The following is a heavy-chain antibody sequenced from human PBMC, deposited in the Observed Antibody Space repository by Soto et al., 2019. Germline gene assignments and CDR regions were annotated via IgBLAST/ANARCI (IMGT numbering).Heavy chain of an antibody. CDR2: IYYSGST. CDR1: YGTINIGGDY. CDR3: ARAERITIFGL. D-gene: IGHD3-3*01. Sequence: VAYGTINIGGDYWSLKRKHPGKGLEWIGYIYYSGSTYYNPSLKSRVTISVDTSKNQFSLKLSSVTAADTAVYYCARAERITIFGLWGQGTLVTVS. V-gene: IGHV4-31*02. J-gene: IGHJ4*02.